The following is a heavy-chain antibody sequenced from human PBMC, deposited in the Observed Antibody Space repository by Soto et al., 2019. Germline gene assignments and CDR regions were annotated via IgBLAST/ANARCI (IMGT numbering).Heavy chain of an antibody. V-gene: IGHV4-59*08. CDR1: GGSIISYC. CDR3: ARHDPGGFDY. CDR2: ICNSVTT. J-gene: IGHJ4*02. D-gene: IGHD3-10*01. Sequence: SETLSLTCTVSGGSIISYCCSWIRQPTGKGLEWIGYICNSVTTNYNPSLKGRVTISGDTSKNQFSLKLSSVTAADTAVYYCARHDPGGFDYWGQGTLLTVSS.